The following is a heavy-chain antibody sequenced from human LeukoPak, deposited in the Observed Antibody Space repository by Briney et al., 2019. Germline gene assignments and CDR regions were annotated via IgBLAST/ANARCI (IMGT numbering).Heavy chain of an antibody. D-gene: IGHD1-14*01. CDR3: AKGGNRYYYGMDV. Sequence: GGSLRLSCAASGLTFSSYAMSWVRQAPGKGLEWVSAISGSGGSTYYADSVKGRFTISRDNSKNTLYLQMNSLRAEDTAVYYCAKGGNRYYYGMDVWGQGTTVTVSS. V-gene: IGHV3-23*01. J-gene: IGHJ6*02. CDR2: ISGSGGST. CDR1: GLTFSSYA.